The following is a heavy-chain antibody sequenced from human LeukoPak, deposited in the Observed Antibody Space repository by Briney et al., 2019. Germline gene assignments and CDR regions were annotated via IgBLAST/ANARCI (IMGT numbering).Heavy chain of an antibody. V-gene: IGHV4-39*07. J-gene: IGHJ5*02. Sequence: RPSETLSLTCTVSGGSISSSSYYWGWIRQPPGKGLEWIGSIYYSGSTYYNPSLKSRVTISVDTSNNQFSLKLSSVTAADTAVYYCARQRPRGNRERLRYFDWPGGEFDPWGQGTLVTVSS. CDR2: IYYSGST. D-gene: IGHD3-9*01. CDR3: ARQRPRGNRERLRYFDWPGGEFDP. CDR1: GGSISSSSYY.